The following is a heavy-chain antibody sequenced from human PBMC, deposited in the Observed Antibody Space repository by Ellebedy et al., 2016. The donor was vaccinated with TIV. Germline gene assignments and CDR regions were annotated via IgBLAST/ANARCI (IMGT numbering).Heavy chain of an antibody. J-gene: IGHJ4*02. Sequence: GGSLRLXXSASGFSFSSYAMHWVRQAPGKGLEYLSGISSDGGSTYYADSVKGRFTISRDNSKNTLYRQMSSLRVEDMAVYYCVKGQGYYGSGTYEALDYWGQGTLVTVSS. CDR1: GFSFSSYA. D-gene: IGHD3-10*01. V-gene: IGHV3-64D*06. CDR3: VKGQGYYGSGTYEALDY. CDR2: ISSDGGST.